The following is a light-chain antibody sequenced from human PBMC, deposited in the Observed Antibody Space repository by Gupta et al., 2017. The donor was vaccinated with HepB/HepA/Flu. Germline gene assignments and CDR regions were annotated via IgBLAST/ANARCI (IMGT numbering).Light chain of an antibody. CDR3: QESTRVARN. CDR2: AAS. Sequence: DIQMTQSPSSVSASVGDRVTITCRASQGISRWLAWYQQKPGKAPKLLIYAASNLQSGVPSRFSGSGSGTDFTLSISGLQPEDVATYYCQESTRVARNFGPGTXVDIK. J-gene: IGKJ3*01. V-gene: IGKV1D-12*01. CDR1: QGISRW.